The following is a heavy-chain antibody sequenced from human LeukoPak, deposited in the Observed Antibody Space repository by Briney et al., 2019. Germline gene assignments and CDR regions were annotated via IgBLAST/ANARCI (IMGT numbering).Heavy chain of an antibody. CDR1: GFTFSSCG. J-gene: IGHJ4*02. CDR3: ARDLKTPPSDYYDSSGAFDY. Sequence: GGSLRLSCAASGFTFSSCGMHWVRQAPGKGLEWVAVIWYDGSNKYYADSVKGRFTISRDNSKNTLYLQMNSLRAEDTAVYYCARDLKTPPSDYYDSSGAFDYWGQGTLVTVSS. D-gene: IGHD3-22*01. CDR2: IWYDGSNK. V-gene: IGHV3-33*01.